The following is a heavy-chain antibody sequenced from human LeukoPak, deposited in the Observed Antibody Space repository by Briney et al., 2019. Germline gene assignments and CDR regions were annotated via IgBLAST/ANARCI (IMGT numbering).Heavy chain of an antibody. V-gene: IGHV3-48*01. Sequence: PGRSLRLSCATSGFTFSNYGMHWVRQVPGKGLEWISHISAASHGIKYVASVKGRFTISRDNAKNSVFLQMTSLRPEDTAVYYCARGEYHQDGIGSNRFDNWGQGALVTVSS. CDR1: GFTFSNYG. D-gene: IGHD5-24*01. J-gene: IGHJ4*02. CDR3: ARGEYHQDGIGSNRFDN. CDR2: ISAASHGI.